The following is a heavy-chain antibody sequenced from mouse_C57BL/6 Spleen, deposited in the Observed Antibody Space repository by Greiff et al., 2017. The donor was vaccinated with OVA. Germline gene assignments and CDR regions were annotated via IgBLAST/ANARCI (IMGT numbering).Heavy chain of an antibody. CDR1: GFTFSDYG. CDR2: ISSGSSTI. Sequence: EVKVVESGGGLVKPGGSLKLSCAASGFTFSDYGMHWVRQAPEKGLEWVAYISSGSSTIYYADTVKGRFTISRDNAKNTLFLQMTSLRSEDTAMYYCARNGCAYWGQGTLVTVSA. V-gene: IGHV5-17*01. CDR3: ARNGCAY. J-gene: IGHJ3*01.